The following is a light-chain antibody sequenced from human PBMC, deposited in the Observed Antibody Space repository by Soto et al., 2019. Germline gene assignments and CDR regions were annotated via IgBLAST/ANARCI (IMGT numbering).Light chain of an antibody. Sequence: EILLMQSPCSLSLSPGERATLTCRASQDVDNNYLAWYQQKPGQAPRLLIYGASNRATGIPDRFSGSGSGTDFTLTISRLEPEDFAVYYCQQYGSPGTFGQGTKVDIK. CDR1: QDVDNNY. V-gene: IGKV3-20*01. J-gene: IGKJ1*01. CDR3: QQYGSPGT. CDR2: GAS.